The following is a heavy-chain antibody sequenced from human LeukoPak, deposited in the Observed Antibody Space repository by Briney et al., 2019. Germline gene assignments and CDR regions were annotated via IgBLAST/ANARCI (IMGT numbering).Heavy chain of an antibody. D-gene: IGHD2-8*01. CDR1: GFTFSSYA. CDR3: ANAVYRRGVLDY. CDR2: ISGSGDNT. J-gene: IGHJ4*02. Sequence: GGSLRLSCAASGFTFSSYAMSWVRQAPGRGLQWVSAISGSGDNTCSADSVKGRFTISRDNSKNTLYLQMNSLRAEDTALYYCANAVYRRGVLDYWGQGTLVTVSS. V-gene: IGHV3-23*01.